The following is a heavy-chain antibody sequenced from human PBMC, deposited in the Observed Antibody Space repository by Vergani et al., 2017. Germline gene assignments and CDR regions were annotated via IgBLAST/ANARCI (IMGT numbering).Heavy chain of an antibody. CDR3: ARSQDPTPVGYCSGGSCYGAFDI. J-gene: IGHJ3*02. Sequence: QVQLVESGGGVVQPGRSLRLSCAASGFTFSSYAMHWVRQAPGKGLEWVAVISYDGSNKYYADSVKGRFTISRDNSKHTLYRQMNSLRAEDTAVYYCARSQDPTPVGYCSGGSCYGAFDIWGQGTMVTVSS. D-gene: IGHD2-15*01. CDR1: GFTFSSYA. V-gene: IGHV3-30-3*01. CDR2: ISYDGSNK.